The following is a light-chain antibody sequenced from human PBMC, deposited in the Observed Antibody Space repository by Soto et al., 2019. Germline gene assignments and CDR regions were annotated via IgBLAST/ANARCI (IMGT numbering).Light chain of an antibody. CDR1: QSVNSN. Sequence: EIVMTQSPATLSVSPGERATLSCRASQSVNSNLAWYQQKPGQAPRLLIYGTSSRATGIPDRFSGSGSGADFTLTISRLEPEDFAEYYCQQYGDSPLTFGGGTKVDIK. CDR2: GTS. J-gene: IGKJ4*01. CDR3: QQYGDSPLT. V-gene: IGKV3-20*01.